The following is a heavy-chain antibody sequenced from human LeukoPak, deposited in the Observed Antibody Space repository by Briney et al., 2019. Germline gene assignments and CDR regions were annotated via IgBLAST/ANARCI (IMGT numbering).Heavy chain of an antibody. CDR1: GGSISSGSYY. D-gene: IGHD1-14*01. J-gene: IGHJ6*03. Sequence: SQTLSLTCTVSGGSISSGSYYWRWIRQPAGKGLEWIGRIYTSGCTNYNPSLKSRVTISVDTSKNQFSLKLSSVTAADTAVYYCAREVSEQPRYYYYYYMDVWGKGTTVTVSS. V-gene: IGHV4-61*02. CDR3: AREVSEQPRYYYYYYMDV. CDR2: IYTSGCT.